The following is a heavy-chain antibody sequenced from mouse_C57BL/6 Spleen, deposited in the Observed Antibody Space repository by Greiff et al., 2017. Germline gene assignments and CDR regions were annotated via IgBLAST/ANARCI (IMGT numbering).Heavy chain of an antibody. CDR1: GYTFTSYW. CDR2: IDPSDSYT. V-gene: IGHV1-69*01. Sequence: VQLQQSGAELVMPGASVKLSCKASGYTFTSYWMHWVKQRPGQGLEWIGEIDPSDSYTNYNQKFKGKSTLTVDKSSSTAYMQLSSLTSEDSAVYYCARCPYYYGSSYWYFDVWGTGTTVTVSS. D-gene: IGHD1-1*01. J-gene: IGHJ1*03. CDR3: ARCPYYYGSSYWYFDV.